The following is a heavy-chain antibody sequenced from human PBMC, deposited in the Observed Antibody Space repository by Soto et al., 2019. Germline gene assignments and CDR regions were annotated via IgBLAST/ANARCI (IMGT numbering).Heavy chain of an antibody. CDR2: IIPVFGTV. J-gene: IGHJ4*02. CDR3: ARGEALRSDGYNSGYDY. D-gene: IGHD1-20*01. Sequence: QVHLVQSGAEVKRPGSSVKVSCQATGGTFSNYIISWVRQTPGQGLEWMGQIIPVFGTVNIAQRLQGRVTITADGATRTAKMELSILTSEDTGGYYCARGEALRSDGYNSGYDYWGQGTQVIVSS. CDR1: GGTFSNYI. V-gene: IGHV1-69*12.